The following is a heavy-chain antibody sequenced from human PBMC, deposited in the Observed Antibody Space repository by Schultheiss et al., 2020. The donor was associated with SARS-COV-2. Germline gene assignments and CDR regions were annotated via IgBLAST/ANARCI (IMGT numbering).Heavy chain of an antibody. CDR3: TTDWESSGWWTSDAFDI. J-gene: IGHJ3*02. D-gene: IGHD6-19*01. Sequence: GGSLRLSCAASGFTFSSYSMNWVRQAPGKGLEWVSSISSRSSHIYHADSVKGRFTISRDNSKNTLYLQMNSLKTEDTAVYYCTTDWESSGWWTSDAFDIWGQGTMVTVSS. CDR1: GFTFSSYS. CDR2: ISSRSSHI. V-gene: IGHV3-21*03.